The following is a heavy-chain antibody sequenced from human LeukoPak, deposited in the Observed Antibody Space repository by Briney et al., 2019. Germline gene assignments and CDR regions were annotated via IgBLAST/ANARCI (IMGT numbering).Heavy chain of an antibody. CDR2: INSDGSST. J-gene: IGHJ4*02. D-gene: IGHD5-12*01. CDR3: ARGDDSGYYDYFDY. Sequence: GGSLRLSCAASGFTFSGYWMHWVRQAPGKGLVWVSRINSDGSSTTYADSVKGRFTISRDFSKNTVFLHMNSLRAEDTAMYYCARGDDSGYYDYFDYWGQGALVTVSS. CDR1: GFTFSGYW. V-gene: IGHV3-74*01.